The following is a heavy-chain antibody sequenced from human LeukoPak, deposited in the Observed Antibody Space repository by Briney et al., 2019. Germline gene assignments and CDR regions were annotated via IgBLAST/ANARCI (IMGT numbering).Heavy chain of an antibody. J-gene: IGHJ4*02. CDR2: IYYSGST. D-gene: IGHD3-22*01. Sequence: SETLSLTCTVSGGSISNYYWSWIRQPPRKGLEWIGYIYYSGSTNYNPSLKSRVTISVDTSKNQFALKLSSVTAADTAVYYCARGNYDSSGYYQNQFDYWGQGTLVTVSS. V-gene: IGHV4-59*01. CDR1: GGSISNYY. CDR3: ARGNYDSSGYYQNQFDY.